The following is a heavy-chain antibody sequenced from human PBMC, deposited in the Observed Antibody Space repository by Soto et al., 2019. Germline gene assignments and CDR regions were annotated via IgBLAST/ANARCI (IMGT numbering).Heavy chain of an antibody. D-gene: IGHD1-7*01. CDR3: NKGLTGTTRGNY. V-gene: IGHV3-15*07. CDR2: IKSKADGETT. Sequence: GGSLRLPCAASGFTFSNPWMNWVRQAPGKGLEWVGRIKSKADGETTDYASPVKGRFTISRDDSKNTLYLEMNSLKTEDTAVYYCNKGLTGTTRGNYWGQGTLVNVS. J-gene: IGHJ4*02. CDR1: GFTFSNPW.